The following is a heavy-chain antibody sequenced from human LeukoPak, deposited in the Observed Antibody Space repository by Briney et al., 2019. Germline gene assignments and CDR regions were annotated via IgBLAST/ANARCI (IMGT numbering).Heavy chain of an antibody. D-gene: IGHD6-19*01. CDR3: ARPWGYSSGWSENGFDY. Sequence: ASVKVSCKASGYTFTSYDINWVRQATGQGLEWMGWMNPNSGNTGYAQKFQGRVTMTRNTSISTAYMELSSLRSEDTAVYYCARPWGYSSGWSENGFDYWGQGTLVTVSS. CDR1: GYTFTSYD. J-gene: IGHJ4*02. CDR2: MNPNSGNT. V-gene: IGHV1-8*01.